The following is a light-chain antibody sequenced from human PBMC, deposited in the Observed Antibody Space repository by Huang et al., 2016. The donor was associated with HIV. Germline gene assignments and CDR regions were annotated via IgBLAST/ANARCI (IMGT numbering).Light chain of an antibody. Sequence: DIQMTQSPSTLSASVGDRVTITCRASQSISSWLAWYQQKPGKAPKVLISTSSSLESGVPSRFSGSGSVTEFTLTISSLQPDDFATYYCQQYNSYPFTFGPGTKVDVK. CDR1: QSISSW. CDR3: QQYNSYPFT. J-gene: IGKJ3*01. CDR2: TSS. V-gene: IGKV1-5*03.